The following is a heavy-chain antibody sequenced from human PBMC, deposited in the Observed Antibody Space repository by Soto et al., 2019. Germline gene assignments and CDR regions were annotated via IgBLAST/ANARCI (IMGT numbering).Heavy chain of an antibody. J-gene: IGHJ4*02. D-gene: IGHD2-2*01. Sequence: SVKVSCKASGGTFSSYAISWVRQAPGQGLAWMEGIIPIFGTANYAQKFQVRVTLTADKSTSTAYMELNRLRSEDTAVYYCAWIVVPAAPFDYWGQGTLVTVSS. CDR3: AWIVVPAAPFDY. CDR2: IIPIFGTA. V-gene: IGHV1-69*06. CDR1: GGTFSSYA.